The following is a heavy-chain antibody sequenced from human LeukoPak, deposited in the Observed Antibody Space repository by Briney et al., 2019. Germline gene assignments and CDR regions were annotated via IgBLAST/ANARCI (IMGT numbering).Heavy chain of an antibody. Sequence: SAKVSCKASGGTFSSYAISWVRQAPGQGLEWMGGIIPIFGTANYAQKFQGRVTITTDESTSTAYMELSSLRSEDTAVYYCARVERYYYDSSGYPDYYYMDVWGKGTTVTVSS. CDR2: IIPIFGTA. J-gene: IGHJ6*03. D-gene: IGHD3-22*01. CDR3: ARVERYYYDSSGYPDYYYMDV. V-gene: IGHV1-69*05. CDR1: GGTFSSYA.